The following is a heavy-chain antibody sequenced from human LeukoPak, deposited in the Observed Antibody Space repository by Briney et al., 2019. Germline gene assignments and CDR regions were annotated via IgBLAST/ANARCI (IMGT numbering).Heavy chain of an antibody. V-gene: IGHV1-18*01. CDR1: GYTFTSYG. CDR2: ISAYNGNT. CDR3: ARAGPYDFWSGYWLDI. Sequence: ASVKVSCTASGYTFTSYGISWVRQAPGQGLEWMGWISAYNGNTNYAQKLQGRVTMTTDTSTSTAYMELRSLRSDDTAVYYCARAGPYDFWSGYWLDIWGQGTMVTVSS. D-gene: IGHD3-3*01. J-gene: IGHJ3*02.